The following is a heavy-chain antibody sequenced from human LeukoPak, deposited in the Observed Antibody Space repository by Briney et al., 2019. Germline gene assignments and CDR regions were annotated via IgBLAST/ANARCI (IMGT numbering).Heavy chain of an antibody. CDR1: GYTFTSYD. V-gene: IGHV1-8*01. D-gene: IGHD3-3*01. Sequence: AASVEVSRKASGYTFTSYDINWVRQATGQGVEWMGWMNPNSGNTGYAQKFQGRVTMTRNTSISTAYMELSSLRSEDTAVYYCARGDTYYDFWSGYYRNNWFDPWGQGTLVTVSS. CDR3: ARGDTYYDFWSGYYRNNWFDP. J-gene: IGHJ5*02. CDR2: MNPNSGNT.